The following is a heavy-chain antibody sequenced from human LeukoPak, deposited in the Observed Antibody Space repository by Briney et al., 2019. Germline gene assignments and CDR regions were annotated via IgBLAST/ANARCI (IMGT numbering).Heavy chain of an antibody. J-gene: IGHJ4*02. Sequence: SETLSLTCTVSGGSISSGSYYWSWIRQPAGKGLEWIGRIYTSGSTNYNPSLKSRVTISVDTSKNQFSLKLSSVTAADTAVYYCARGEAAAVPFDYWGQGTLVTVSS. CDR3: ARGEAAAVPFDY. CDR1: GGSISSGSYY. V-gene: IGHV4-61*02. CDR2: IYTSGST. D-gene: IGHD6-13*01.